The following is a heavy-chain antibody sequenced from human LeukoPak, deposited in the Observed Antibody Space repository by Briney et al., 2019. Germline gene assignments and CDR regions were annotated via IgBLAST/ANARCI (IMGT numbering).Heavy chain of an antibody. CDR3: ARDSGERGSGSYLIAY. D-gene: IGHD3-10*01. Sequence: GGSLRLSCAASGFTLSSYRMSWVRQAPGKGLEWVANINQDGSEKYYADSVKGRFTISRDNAKNSLYLQMNSLRAEDTAVYYCARDSGERGSGSYLIAYWGQGTLVTVSS. J-gene: IGHJ4*02. CDR1: GFTLSSYR. CDR2: INQDGSEK. V-gene: IGHV3-7*01.